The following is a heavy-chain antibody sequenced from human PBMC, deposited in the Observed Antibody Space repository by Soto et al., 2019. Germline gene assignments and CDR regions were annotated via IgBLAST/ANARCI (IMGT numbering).Heavy chain of an antibody. V-gene: IGHV3-30*03. CDR2: ISYDASNK. CDR3: ATQDYDYGGNSGDFDY. CDR1: GFTFSSYG. J-gene: IGHJ4*02. D-gene: IGHD4-17*01. Sequence: GGSLRLSCAASGFTFSSYGMHWVRQAPGKGLEWVAVISYDASNKYYADSVKGRFTISRDNSKNTLYLQMNSLRAEDTAVYYCATQDYDYGGNSGDFDYWGQGTLVTVSS.